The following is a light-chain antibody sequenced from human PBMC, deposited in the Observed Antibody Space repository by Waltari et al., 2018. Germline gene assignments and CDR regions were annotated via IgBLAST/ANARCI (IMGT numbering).Light chain of an antibody. CDR1: ALPKKN. CDR3: YSADSSGNHKGI. CDR2: EDT. V-gene: IGLV3-10*01. J-gene: IGLJ2*01. Sequence: SYELTQPPSVSVSPGQAARITCSGDALPKKNAYWYQQKSGQAPVLVIYEDTKRPSGIQWRFAGSSSVTMATLTISGAQVEDEADYYYYSADSSGNHKGIFGGGTKVTVL.